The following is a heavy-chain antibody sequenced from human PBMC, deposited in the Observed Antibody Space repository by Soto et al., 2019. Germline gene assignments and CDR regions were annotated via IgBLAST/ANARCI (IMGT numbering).Heavy chain of an antibody. CDR2: IYHSGST. Sequence: PSETLSLTCAVSGGSISSGGYSWSWIRQPPGKGLEWIGYIYHSGSTYYNPSLKSRVTISVDRSKNQFSLKLSSVTAADTAVYYCARVGPWVPYYYDSSPYTFENWFDPWGQGTLVTVSS. CDR1: GGSISSGGYS. V-gene: IGHV4-30-2*01. J-gene: IGHJ5*02. D-gene: IGHD3-22*01. CDR3: ARVGPWVPYYYDSSPYTFENWFDP.